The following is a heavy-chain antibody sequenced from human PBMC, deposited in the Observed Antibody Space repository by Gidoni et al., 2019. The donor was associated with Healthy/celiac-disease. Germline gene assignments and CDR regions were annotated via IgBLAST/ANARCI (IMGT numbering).Heavy chain of an antibody. V-gene: IGHV3-9*01. CDR3: AKGSVVWAAAVTDVFNY. D-gene: IGHD6-13*01. Sequence: EVQLVESGGGLVQPGRSLRLSCAASGFTFDDYAMHWVRQAPGKGLEWVSGISLNSGSIGYADSVKGRFTISRDNAKNSLYLQMNSLRAEDTALYYCAKGSVVWAAAVTDVFNYWGQGTLVTVSS. CDR2: ISLNSGSI. CDR1: GFTFDDYA. J-gene: IGHJ4*02.